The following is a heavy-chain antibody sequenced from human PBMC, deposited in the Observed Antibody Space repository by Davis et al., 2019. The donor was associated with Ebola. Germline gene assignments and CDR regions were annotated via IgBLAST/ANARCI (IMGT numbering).Heavy chain of an antibody. CDR2: IRSKANSYAT. CDR1: GFTFSGSA. Sequence: GSLRLSCAASGFTFSGSAMHWVRQASGKGLEWVGRIRSKANSYATAYAASVKGRFTISRDDSKNTAYLQMNSLKTEDTAVYYCTITVAHFDYWGQGTLVTVSS. D-gene: IGHD4-23*01. J-gene: IGHJ4*02. V-gene: IGHV3-73*01. CDR3: TITVAHFDY.